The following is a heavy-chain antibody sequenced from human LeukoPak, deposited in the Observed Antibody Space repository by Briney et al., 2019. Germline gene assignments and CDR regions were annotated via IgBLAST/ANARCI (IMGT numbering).Heavy chain of an antibody. CDR3: TSRGATWRDFDY. D-gene: IGHD1-26*01. Sequence: GRSLRLSCTASGFTFGDYAMSWFRQAPGKGLEWVGFTRSKAYGGTTEYAASVKGGFTISRDDSKSIAYLQMNSLKTEDTAVYYCTSRGATWRDFDYWGQGTLVTVSS. CDR1: GFTFGDYA. CDR2: TRSKAYGGTT. V-gene: IGHV3-49*03. J-gene: IGHJ4*02.